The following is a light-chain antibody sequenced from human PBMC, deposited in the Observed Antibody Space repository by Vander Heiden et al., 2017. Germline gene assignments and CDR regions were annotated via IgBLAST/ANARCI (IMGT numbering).Light chain of an antibody. V-gene: IGLV7-46*01. Sequence: QAVVTQEPSLTVSPGGTVTLPCGSSTGAVTSSHHPYWFQQKPGQAPRTLIYDTTNKHSWTPARFSASLLGGKAALTLSGAQPEDEAGYYCLLSYGGAVVFGGGTKLTVL. CDR2: DTT. CDR1: TGAVTSSHH. CDR3: LLSYGGAVV. J-gene: IGLJ3*02.